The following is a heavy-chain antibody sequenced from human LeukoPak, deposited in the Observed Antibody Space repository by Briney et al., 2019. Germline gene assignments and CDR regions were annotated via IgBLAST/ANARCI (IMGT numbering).Heavy chain of an antibody. Sequence: GGSLRLSCAASGFTFSSYAISWVRQAPGKGLEWVSAISGSGGSTYYADSVKGRFTISRDNSKNTLYPQMNSLRAEDTAVYYCAANGISGSYYNVPVLDYWGQGTLVTVSS. V-gene: IGHV3-23*01. J-gene: IGHJ4*02. D-gene: IGHD3-10*01. CDR3: AANGISGSYYNVPVLDY. CDR1: GFTFSSYA. CDR2: ISGSGGST.